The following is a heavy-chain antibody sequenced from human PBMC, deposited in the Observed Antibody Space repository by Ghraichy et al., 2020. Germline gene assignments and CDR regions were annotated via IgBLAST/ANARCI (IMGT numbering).Heavy chain of an antibody. V-gene: IGHV3-21*01. J-gene: IGHJ4*02. D-gene: IGHD1-26*01. CDR3: ARDKGITVGVRPLDY. Sequence: GGSLRLSCEASEFTFSDYSMNWVRQAPGKGLEWVAYITSSSNYKYYAESVKGRFTISRDNAKRSLFLQMSNLRGEDTAVYYCARDKGITVGVRPLDYWGQGTLVTVSS. CDR1: EFTFSDYS. CDR2: ITSSSNYK.